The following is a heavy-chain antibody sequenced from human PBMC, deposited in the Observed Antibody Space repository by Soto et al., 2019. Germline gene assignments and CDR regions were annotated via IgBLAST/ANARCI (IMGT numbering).Heavy chain of an antibody. D-gene: IGHD3-10*01. CDR2: IIPILGIP. J-gene: IGHJ5*01. V-gene: IGHV1-69*02. CDR1: AGTFSSYT. CDR3: ARDYGSGSYADS. Sequence: QVQLVQSGAEVKKPGSSVKVSCKASAGTFSSYTISWVRQAPGQGLEWMGRIIPILGIPNYDQKFQGRVTNTAAKATSTAFLGPSSLRSEDPAVYYCARDYGSGSYADSWGQGTLVTVSS.